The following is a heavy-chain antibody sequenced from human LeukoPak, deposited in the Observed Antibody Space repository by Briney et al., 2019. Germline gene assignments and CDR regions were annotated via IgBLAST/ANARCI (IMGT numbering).Heavy chain of an antibody. Sequence: GASVKVSCKASGYTFTSYDINWVRQATGQGLEWMGWMNPNSGNTGYAQKFQGRVTMTRDTSTSTVYMELSSLRSEDTAVYYCARDIGVYYYDSSGFSVDYWGQGTLVTVSS. CDR1: GYTFTSYD. V-gene: IGHV1-8*01. J-gene: IGHJ4*02. D-gene: IGHD3-22*01. CDR3: ARDIGVYYYDSSGFSVDY. CDR2: MNPNSGNT.